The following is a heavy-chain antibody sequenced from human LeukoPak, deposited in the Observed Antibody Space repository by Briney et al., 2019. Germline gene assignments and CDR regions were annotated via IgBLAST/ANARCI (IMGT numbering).Heavy chain of an antibody. D-gene: IGHD1-26*01. Sequence: GGSLRLSCAASGFTFSSYTMNWVRQAPGKGLEWVSAISSSSSYIYYADSVKGRFTISRDNAKNSLYLQMNSLRAEDTAVYYCARDKVVGATLFDYWGQGTLVTVSS. CDR2: ISSSSSYI. J-gene: IGHJ4*02. CDR3: ARDKVVGATLFDY. CDR1: GFTFSSYT. V-gene: IGHV3-21*01.